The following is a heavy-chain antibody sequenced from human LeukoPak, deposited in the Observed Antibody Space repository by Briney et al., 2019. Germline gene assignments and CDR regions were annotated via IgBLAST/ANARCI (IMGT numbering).Heavy chain of an antibody. CDR3: TTVTMVRDYDY. J-gene: IGHJ4*02. Sequence: GGSLRLSCAASGFPFSDDWMSWVRQAPGKGPEWVGRIKKKGDGGTTDYPAPVKGRFTISRDDSKNMLYLEMNNLKIEDTAVYYCTTVTMVRDYDYWGQGTLVTVSS. D-gene: IGHD3-10*01. V-gene: IGHV3-15*01. CDR1: GFPFSDDW. CDR2: IKKKGDGGTT.